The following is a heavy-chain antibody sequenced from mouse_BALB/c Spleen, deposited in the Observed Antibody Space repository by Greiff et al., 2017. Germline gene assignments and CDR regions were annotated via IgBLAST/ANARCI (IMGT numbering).Heavy chain of an antibody. V-gene: IGHV5-12-1*01. J-gene: IGHJ4*01. Sequence: EVKLVESGGGLVKPGGSLKLSCAASGFAFSSYDMSWVRQTPEKRLEWVAYISSGGGSTYYPDTVKGRFTISRDNAKNTLYLQMSSLKSEDTAMYYCARHARYYYGSSYYAMDYWGQGTSVTVSS. D-gene: IGHD1-1*01. CDR1: GFAFSSYD. CDR3: ARHARYYYGSSYYAMDY. CDR2: ISSGGGST.